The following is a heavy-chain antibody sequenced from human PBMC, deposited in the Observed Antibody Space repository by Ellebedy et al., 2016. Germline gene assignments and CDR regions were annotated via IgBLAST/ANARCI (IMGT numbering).Heavy chain of an antibody. Sequence: GESLKISCTASGFTFSSYAMHWVRQAPGKGLEWVAVISYDGSNKYYADSVKGRFTISRDNSKNTLYLQMNSLRAEDTAVYYCARDSKTGDFWYFDLWGRGTLVTVSS. V-gene: IGHV3-30*04. CDR3: ARDSKTGDFWYFDL. D-gene: IGHD7-27*01. CDR1: GFTFSSYA. CDR2: ISYDGSNK. J-gene: IGHJ2*01.